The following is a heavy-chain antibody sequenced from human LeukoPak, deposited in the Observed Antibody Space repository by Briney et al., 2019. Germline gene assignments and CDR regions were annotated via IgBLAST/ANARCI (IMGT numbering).Heavy chain of an antibody. CDR2: IYTSGST. Sequence: SETLSLTCTVSGGSISSYYWNWIRQPAGKGLEWIGRIYTSGSTNYNPSLKSRVTMSVDTSKNQSSLKLSSVTAADTAVYYCARDKSRTYGSADAFDIWGQGTMVTVSS. V-gene: IGHV4-4*07. D-gene: IGHD3-10*01. J-gene: IGHJ3*02. CDR1: GGSISSYY. CDR3: ARDKSRTYGSADAFDI.